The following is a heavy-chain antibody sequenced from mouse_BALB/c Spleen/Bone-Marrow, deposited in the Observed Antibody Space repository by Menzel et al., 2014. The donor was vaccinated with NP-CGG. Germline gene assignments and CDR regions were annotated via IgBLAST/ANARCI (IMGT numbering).Heavy chain of an antibody. J-gene: IGHJ2*01. V-gene: IGHV5-9-1*01. D-gene: IGHD2-4*01. Sequence: EVKLMESGGGLVKPGGPLKLSCAASGFTFSSYAMSWVRQTPEKRLEWVATISSGGSYTYYPDSVKGRFTISRDNAKNTLYLQMSSLRSEDTAMYYCARHGITRLLDYWGQGTTLTVSS. CDR2: ISSGGSYT. CDR1: GFTFSSYA. CDR3: ARHGITRLLDY.